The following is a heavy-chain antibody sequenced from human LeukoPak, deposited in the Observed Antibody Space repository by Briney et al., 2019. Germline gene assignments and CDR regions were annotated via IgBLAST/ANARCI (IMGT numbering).Heavy chain of an antibody. V-gene: IGHV4-39*01. CDR1: GGSISSSSYY. Sequence: TSETMSLTCTVSGGSISSSSYYWGWIRQPPGKGLEWIGSIYYSGSTYYNPSLKSRVTISVDTSKNQFSLKLSSVTAADTAVYYCARRANYDSSNSIDYWGQGTLVTVSS. J-gene: IGHJ4*02. CDR3: ARRANYDSSNSIDY. CDR2: IYYSGST. D-gene: IGHD3-22*01.